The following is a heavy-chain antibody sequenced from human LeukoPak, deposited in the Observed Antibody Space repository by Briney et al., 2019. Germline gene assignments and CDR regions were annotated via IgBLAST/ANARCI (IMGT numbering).Heavy chain of an antibody. CDR3: AKLPNSGSYLDS. CDR2: ISGSGATT. D-gene: IGHD1-26*01. CDR1: GFTFSSYD. Sequence: QPGGSLRLSCAASGFTFSSYDMSWVRQAPGKGLEWVSAISGSGATTYYPDSMKGRFSISRDNSKNTLYLQMNSLRAEDTAVYYCAKLPNSGSYLDSWGHGALVTVSS. V-gene: IGHV3-23*01. J-gene: IGHJ4*01.